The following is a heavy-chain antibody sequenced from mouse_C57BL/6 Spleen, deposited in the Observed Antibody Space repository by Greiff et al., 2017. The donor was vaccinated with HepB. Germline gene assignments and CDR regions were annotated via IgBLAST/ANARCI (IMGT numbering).Heavy chain of an antibody. Sequence: VQLQQSGAELVRPGASVTLSCKASGYTFTDYEMHWVKQTPVHGLEWIGAIDPETGGTAYNQKFKGKAILTADKSSSAAYMELRSLTSEDSAVYDCTREDVSYYAMDYWGQGTSVTVSS. CDR3: TREDVSYYAMDY. CDR2: IDPETGGT. CDR1: GYTFTDYE. J-gene: IGHJ4*01. V-gene: IGHV1-15*01.